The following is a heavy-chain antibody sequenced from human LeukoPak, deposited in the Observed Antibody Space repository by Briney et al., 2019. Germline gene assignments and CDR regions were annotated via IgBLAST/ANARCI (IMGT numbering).Heavy chain of an antibody. CDR3: ASLYYYDSSGFPYYFDY. D-gene: IGHD3-22*01. V-gene: IGHV4-39*01. CDR2: IYYSGST. J-gene: IGHJ4*02. Sequence: PSETLSLTCTVSGGSISSSSYYWGWIRQPPGKGLGWIGSIYYSGSTYYNPSLKSRVTISVDTSKNQFSLKLSSVTAADTAVYYCASLYYYDSSGFPYYFDYWGQGTLVTVSS. CDR1: GGSISSSSYY.